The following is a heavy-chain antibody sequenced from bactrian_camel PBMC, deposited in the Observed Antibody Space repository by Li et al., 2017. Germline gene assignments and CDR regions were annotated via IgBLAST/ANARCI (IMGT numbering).Heavy chain of an antibody. J-gene: IGHJ4*01. CDR3: AKDTLGDRYFGYNY. D-gene: IGHD2*01. CDR2: ITSGGTA. V-gene: IGHV3S55*01. CDR1: GFTLERDD. Sequence: HVQLVESGGGSVQAGGSLRLSCTASGFTLERDDVGWYRQAPGNECELVSTITSGGTAYYTDSVKGRFTISRDTAKNTLYLQLNSLKTEDTAMYYCAKDTLGDRYFGYNYWGQGTQVTVS.